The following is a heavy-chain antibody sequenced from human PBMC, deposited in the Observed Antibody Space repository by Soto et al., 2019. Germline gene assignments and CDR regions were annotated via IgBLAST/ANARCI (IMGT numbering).Heavy chain of an antibody. CDR2: ISNNGDST. J-gene: IGHJ4*02. V-gene: IGHV3-64D*08. CDR1: GFSFSGDG. CDR3: SRSYSSSAL. D-gene: IGHD6-6*01. Sequence: GSLRLSCSVSGFSFSGDGLYWVRQAPGKGLEYVSAISNNGDSTYYADSVKGRFTISRDNSKNTLYLQMTSLRAEDTAVYYCSRSYSSSALWGQGTRVTVSS.